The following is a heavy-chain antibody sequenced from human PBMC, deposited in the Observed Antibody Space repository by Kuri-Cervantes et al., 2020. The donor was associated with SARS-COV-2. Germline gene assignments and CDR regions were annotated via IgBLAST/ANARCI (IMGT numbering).Heavy chain of an antibody. J-gene: IGHJ3*02. CDR2: ISGSGSVI. V-gene: IGHV3-11*04. CDR3: ARDYCSSTSCDNDAFDI. D-gene: IGHD2-2*02. CDR1: GFTFNDHY. Sequence: GGSLRLSCAASGFTFNDHYMSWIRQAPGKGLEWISYISGSGSVIYYADSMKGRFTISRDNAKNSLYLQMNSLRAEDTAVYYCARDYCSSTSCDNDAFDIWGQGTMVTVSS.